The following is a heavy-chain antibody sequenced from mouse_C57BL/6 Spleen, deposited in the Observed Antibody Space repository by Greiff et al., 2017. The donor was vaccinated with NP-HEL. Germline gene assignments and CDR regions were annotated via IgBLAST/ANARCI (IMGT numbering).Heavy chain of an antibody. CDR1: GYTFTDYN. J-gene: IGHJ4*01. CDR2: ITPNNGGT. D-gene: IGHD1-1*01. CDR3: ARGSSPLYAMDY. V-gene: IGHV1-18*01. Sequence: VQLQQSGPELVKPGASVKIPCKASGYTFTDYNMDWVKQSHGKSLEWIGDITPNNGGTIYNQKFKGKATLTVDKSSSTAYMELRSLTSEDTAVYYCARGSSPLYAMDYWGQGTSVTVSS.